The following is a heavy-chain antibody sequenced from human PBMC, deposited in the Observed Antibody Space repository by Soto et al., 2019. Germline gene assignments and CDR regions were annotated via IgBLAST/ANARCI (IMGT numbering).Heavy chain of an antibody. Sequence: GGSLRLSCAASGFTLSSYWMHLARPAPGKGLEWVAVISYDGSNKYYADSVKGRFTISRDNSKNTLYLQMNSLRAEDTAVYYCAKGDYVWGSSQADYWGQGTLVTVSS. V-gene: IGHV3-30*18. CDR2: ISYDGSNK. D-gene: IGHD3-16*01. CDR3: AKGDYVWGSSQADY. CDR1: GFTLSSYW. J-gene: IGHJ4*02.